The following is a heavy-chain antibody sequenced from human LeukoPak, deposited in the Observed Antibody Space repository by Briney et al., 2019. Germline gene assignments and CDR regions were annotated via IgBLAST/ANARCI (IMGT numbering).Heavy chain of an antibody. V-gene: IGHV4-39*01. CDR2: IYYSGST. J-gene: IGHJ3*02. CDR1: GGSISSSSYY. CDR3: ARHSLPPTYCYDSSGYFGFDI. Sequence: SETLSLTCTVSGGSISSSSYYWGWIRQPPGKGLEWIGSIYYSGSTYYNPSLKSRVTISVDTSKNQFSLKLSSVTAADTAVYYCARHSLPPTYCYDSSGYFGFDIWGQGTMVTVSS. D-gene: IGHD3-22*01.